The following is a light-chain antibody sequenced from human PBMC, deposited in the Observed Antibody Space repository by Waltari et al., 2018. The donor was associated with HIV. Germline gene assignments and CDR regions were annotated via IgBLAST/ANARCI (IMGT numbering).Light chain of an antibody. CDR3: QQYNSYSA. V-gene: IGKV1-5*03. Sequence: DIQMTQSTSTLSASVGNRVTITCRASESISSLVAWYQQKPGKAPKLLIYKASSLESGVPSRFSGSGSGTEFTLTISSLQPDDFATYYCQQYNSYSAFGQGTKVEIK. CDR1: ESISSL. J-gene: IGKJ1*01. CDR2: KAS.